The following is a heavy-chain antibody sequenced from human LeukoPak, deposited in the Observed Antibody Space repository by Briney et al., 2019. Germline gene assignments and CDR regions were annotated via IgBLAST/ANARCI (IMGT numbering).Heavy chain of an antibody. Sequence: ASVKVSCKVSGYTLTELSMHWVRQAPGKGLEWMGWINPNSGGTNYAQKFQGRVTMTRDTSISTAYMELSRLRSDDTAVYYCARAIWFGESYYYMDVWGKGTTVTISS. J-gene: IGHJ6*03. CDR3: ARAIWFGESYYYMDV. D-gene: IGHD3-10*01. V-gene: IGHV1-2*02. CDR2: INPNSGGT. CDR1: GYTLTELS.